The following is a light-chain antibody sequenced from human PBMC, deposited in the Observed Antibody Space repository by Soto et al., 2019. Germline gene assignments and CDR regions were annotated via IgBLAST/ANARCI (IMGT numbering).Light chain of an antibody. CDR1: SSNIGANYA. Sequence: VLTQPPSVSGAPGHRVTISCAGSSSNIGANYAVHWYQQLPGTAPKLLIYDYNKRPSGVPDRFSGSKSGTSASLAITGLQAEDEADYYCQSYDSSLTGWVFGTGTKVTVL. CDR3: QSYDSSLTGWV. J-gene: IGLJ1*01. V-gene: IGLV1-40*01. CDR2: DYN.